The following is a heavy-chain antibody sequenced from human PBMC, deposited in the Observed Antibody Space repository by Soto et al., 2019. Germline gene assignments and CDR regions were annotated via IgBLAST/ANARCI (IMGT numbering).Heavy chain of an antibody. J-gene: IGHJ5*02. CDR1: GFTFSSYW. Sequence: EVQLVESGGGLVQPGESLRLSCAASGFTFSSYWMHWVRQAPGKGLVWVSRINSDGSRTNYADSVKGRFTVSRDNAKNTQYLQMNSLRAEDTAVYYCARVLTGSWNWFDPWGQGTLVRVSS. V-gene: IGHV3-74*01. CDR3: ARVLTGSWNWFDP. CDR2: INSDGSRT. D-gene: IGHD6-13*01.